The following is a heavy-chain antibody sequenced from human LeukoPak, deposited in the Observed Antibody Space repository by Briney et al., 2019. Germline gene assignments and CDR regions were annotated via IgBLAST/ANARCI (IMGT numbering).Heavy chain of an antibody. CDR3: ARGRGATSY. V-gene: IGHV4-59*01. CDR2: IYYSGST. Sequence: PSETLSLTCTVSGGSISSYYWSWIRQPPGKGLEWIGYIYYSGSTNYNPSLKSRVTISVDTSKNQFSLKLSSVTAADTAVYHCARGRGATSYWGQGTLVTVSS. J-gene: IGHJ4*02. D-gene: IGHD1-26*01. CDR1: GGSISSYY.